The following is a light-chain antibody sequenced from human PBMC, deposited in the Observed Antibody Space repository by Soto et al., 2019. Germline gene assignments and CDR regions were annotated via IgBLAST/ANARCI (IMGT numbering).Light chain of an antibody. J-gene: IGKJ5*01. V-gene: IGKV3-11*01. CDR2: DAS. CDR1: QSVSSY. Sequence: EIVFTQSPAPPSLSPGERATPSCRASQSVSSYLAWYQQKPGQAPRLLIYDASNRATGIPARFSGSGSGTDFTLTISSLEPEDFAVYYCQQRSNWPPITFGQGTRLEIK. CDR3: QQRSNWPPIT.